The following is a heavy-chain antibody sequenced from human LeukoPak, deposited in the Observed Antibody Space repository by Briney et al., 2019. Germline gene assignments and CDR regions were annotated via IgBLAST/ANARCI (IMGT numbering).Heavy chain of an antibody. CDR2: IRSTANGYAT. CDR1: GFTFSGSA. Sequence: GGSLRLSCAASGFTFSGSALHWVRQASGKGLEWVGRIRSTANGYATAYAASVKGRFTISRDDSKNTAYLQMNSLKTEDTAVYYCTRWEPQALGATIVNAFDIWGQGTMVTVSS. J-gene: IGHJ3*02. CDR3: TRWEPQALGATIVNAFDI. V-gene: IGHV3-73*01. D-gene: IGHD1-26*01.